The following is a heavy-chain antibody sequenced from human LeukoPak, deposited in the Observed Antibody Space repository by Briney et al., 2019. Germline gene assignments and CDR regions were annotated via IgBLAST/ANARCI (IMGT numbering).Heavy chain of an antibody. D-gene: IGHD3-3*01. CDR1: GGTFSSYA. V-gene: IGHV1-69*05. J-gene: IGHJ5*02. Sequence: GASVKVSCKASGGTFSSYAISWVRQAPGQGLEWMGRIIPIFGTANYAQKFQGRVTITRNTSISTAYMELSSLRSEDTAVYYCARGNGRFLEWLFISWGQGTLVTVSS. CDR2: IIPIFGTA. CDR3: ARGNGRFLEWLFIS.